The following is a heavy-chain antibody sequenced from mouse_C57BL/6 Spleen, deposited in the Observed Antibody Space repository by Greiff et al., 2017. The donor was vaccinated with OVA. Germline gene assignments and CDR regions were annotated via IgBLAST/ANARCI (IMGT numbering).Heavy chain of an antibody. CDR3: AKNMVTGPGWFAY. CDR2: IWRGGST. CDR1: GFSLTSYG. D-gene: IGHD2-1*01. V-gene: IGHV2-5*01. J-gene: IGHJ3*01. Sequence: VMLVESGPGLVQPSQSLSITCTVSGFSLTSYGVHWVRQSPGKGLEWLGVIWRGGSTDYNAAFMSRLSITKDNSKSQVFFKMNSLQADDTAIYYCAKNMVTGPGWFAYWGQGTLVTVSA.